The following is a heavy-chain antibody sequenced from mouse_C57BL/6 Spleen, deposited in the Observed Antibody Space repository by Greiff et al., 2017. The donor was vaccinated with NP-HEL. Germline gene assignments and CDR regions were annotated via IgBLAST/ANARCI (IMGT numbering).Heavy chain of an antibody. CDR1: GFTFSSYA. CDR2: ISDGGSYT. D-gene: IGHD1-1*02. CDR3: ARDVLFSYAMDY. V-gene: IGHV5-4*01. J-gene: IGHJ4*01. Sequence: EVQVVESGGGLVKPGGSLKLSCAASGFTFSSYAMSWVRQTPEKRLEWVATISDGGSYTYYPDNVKGRFTISRDNAKNNLYLQMSHLKSEDTAMYYCARDVLFSYAMDYWGQGTSVTVSS.